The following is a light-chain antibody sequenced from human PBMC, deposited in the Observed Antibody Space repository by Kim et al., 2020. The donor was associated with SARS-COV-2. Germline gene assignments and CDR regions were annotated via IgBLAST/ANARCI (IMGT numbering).Light chain of an antibody. J-gene: IGKJ2*01. Sequence: PGERTPPSCRASQSVSSSYLAWYQQKPGQAPRLLIDGASSRDTGIPDRFSGSGSGTDFTLTISRLEPEDFAVYYCQQYGSSPPMYTFGQGTKLEI. V-gene: IGKV3-20*01. CDR3: QQYGSSPPMYT. CDR1: QSVSSSY. CDR2: GAS.